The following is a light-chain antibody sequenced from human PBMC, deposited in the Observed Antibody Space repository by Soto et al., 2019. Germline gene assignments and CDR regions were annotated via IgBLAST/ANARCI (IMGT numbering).Light chain of an antibody. CDR3: QQTDSFPRN. Sequence: DIQMTQSPSSLSASVGDRVTITCRASQSISSYLNWYQHKPGKAPKLLIYAASSLQTGVPSRFSGSRSGTDFALTISSLQRDDFATYYCQQTDSFPRNFGQGTKVDIK. V-gene: IGKV1-39*01. J-gene: IGKJ1*01. CDR2: AAS. CDR1: QSISSY.